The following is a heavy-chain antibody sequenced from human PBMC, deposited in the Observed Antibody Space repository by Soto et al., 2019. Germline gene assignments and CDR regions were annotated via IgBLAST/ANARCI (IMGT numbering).Heavy chain of an antibody. CDR3: AKAEASGRGPPFSCDI. Sequence: GGSLRLSCAASGFTFSNAWINWVRQAPGKGLEWVATVSSDGDRKYYATSVKGRFAISKDKSMGTLFLQMDSLGADDTTVYYCAKAEASGRGPPFSCDIWGQGTMVTVSS. CDR1: GFTFSNAW. V-gene: IGHV3-30*18. D-gene: IGHD6-19*01. CDR2: VSSDGDRK. J-gene: IGHJ3*02.